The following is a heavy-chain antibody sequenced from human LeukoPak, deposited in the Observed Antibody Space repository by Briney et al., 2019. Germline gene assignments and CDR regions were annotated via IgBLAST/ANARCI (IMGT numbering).Heavy chain of an antibody. CDR2: IYSSGST. J-gene: IGHJ4*02. CDR3: ARMYSGTYGGIDY. V-gene: IGHV4-4*07. CDR1: GGSISSYY. Sequence: SETLSLTCTVSGGSISSYYWSWIRQPAGEGLEWIGRIYSSGSTNYNPSLKSRVTMSVDTSRNRFSLKLTSVTAADTGVYYCARMYSGTYGGIDYWGRGSLVTVSS. D-gene: IGHD1-26*01.